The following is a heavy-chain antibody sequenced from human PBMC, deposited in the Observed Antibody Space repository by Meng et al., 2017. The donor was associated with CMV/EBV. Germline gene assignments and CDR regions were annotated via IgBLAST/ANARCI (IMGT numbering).Heavy chain of an antibody. D-gene: IGHD6-19*01. V-gene: IGHV3-9*01. CDR1: GFTFDDYA. CDR2: ISWNSGSI. J-gene: IGHJ4*02. Sequence: SLKISCAASGFTFDDYAMHWVRQAPGKGLEWVSGISWNSGSIGYADSVKGRFTISRDNAKNSLYLQMNSLRAEDTALYYCAKLEKWLVLAGLDYWGQGTLVTVSS. CDR3: AKLEKWLVLAGLDY.